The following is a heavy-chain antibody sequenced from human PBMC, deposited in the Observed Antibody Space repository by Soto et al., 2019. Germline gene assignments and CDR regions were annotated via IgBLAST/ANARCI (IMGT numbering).Heavy chain of an antibody. V-gene: IGHV3-30-3*01. CDR2: ISYDGSNK. Sequence: GSLRLSCAASGFTFSSYAMHWVRQAPGKGLEWVAVISYDGSNKYYADSVKGRFTISRDNSKNTLYLQMNSLRAEDTAVYYCARSRIAAPYFDYWGQGTLVTVSS. CDR1: GFTFSSYA. D-gene: IGHD6-13*01. CDR3: ARSRIAAPYFDY. J-gene: IGHJ4*02.